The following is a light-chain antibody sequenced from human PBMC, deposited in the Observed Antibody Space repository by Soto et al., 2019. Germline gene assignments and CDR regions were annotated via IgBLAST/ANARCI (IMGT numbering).Light chain of an antibody. CDR3: TSWTTSTTMK. V-gene: IGLV2-14*01. CDR2: DVN. J-gene: IGLJ2*01. CDR1: SSDVGAYNY. Sequence: QSALTQPASVSGSPGQSITISCTGTSSDVGAYNYVSWYQQHPGKAPKLMIYDVNIRPSGVCNRFSGSKSGNTASLTISGLQAEDEADYYCTSWTTSTTMKFGGGTKLTVL.